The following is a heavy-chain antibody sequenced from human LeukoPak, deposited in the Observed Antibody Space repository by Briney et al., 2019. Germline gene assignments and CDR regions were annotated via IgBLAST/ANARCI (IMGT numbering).Heavy chain of an antibody. CDR2: IYYSGST. CDR1: GGSISSYY. Sequence: SETLSLTCTVSGGSISSYYWSWIRQPPGKGLEWIGYIYYSGSTNYNPSLKSRVTISVDTSKNQFSLKLSSVTAADTAVYYCARRRAHLRGGINYWGQGTLVTVSS. D-gene: IGHD3-10*01. V-gene: IGHV4-59*12. J-gene: IGHJ4*02. CDR3: ARRRAHLRGGINY.